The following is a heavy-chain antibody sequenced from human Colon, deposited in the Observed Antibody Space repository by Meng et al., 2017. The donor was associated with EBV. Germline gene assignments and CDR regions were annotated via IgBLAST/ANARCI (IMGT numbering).Heavy chain of an antibody. CDR1: GGSISNGVYY. J-gene: IGHJ4*02. V-gene: IGHV4-30-4*01. CDR3: AREENTSGWYYH. Sequence: QVELQESGPGLVKPSQTLSLTCTVSGGSISNGVYYSSGIRPPRGRVLGWIGYIYNSGSTYFPPSLKRRSFMSVDTSKNHSSLVLNSVTAADTAVYYWAREENTSGWYYHWGQGTLVTVSS. D-gene: IGHD6-13*01. CDR2: IYNSGST.